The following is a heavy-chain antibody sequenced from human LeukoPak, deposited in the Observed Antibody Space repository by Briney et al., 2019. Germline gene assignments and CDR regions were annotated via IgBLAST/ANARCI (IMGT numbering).Heavy chain of an antibody. CDR1: GFTFSDYY. D-gene: IGHD6-6*01. J-gene: IGHJ4*02. V-gene: IGHV3-30*18. CDR3: AKAAEQFVSRSLDC. Sequence: GGSLRLSCAASGFTFSDYYMSWIRQAPGKGLEWVAVTSSDGITQYYADSVKGRFTISRDNSKNTLYLQMNSLRTEDTAVYYCAKAAEQFVSRSLDCWGQGTLVTVSS. CDR2: TSSDGITQ.